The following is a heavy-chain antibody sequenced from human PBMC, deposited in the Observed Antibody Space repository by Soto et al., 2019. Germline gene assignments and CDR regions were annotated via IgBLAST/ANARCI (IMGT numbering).Heavy chain of an antibody. V-gene: IGHV3-30*18. CDR2: ISYDGNNT. D-gene: IGHD3-3*02. Sequence: QVQLVESGGGVVQPGGSLRLSCAASGFTFSTYGMHWVRQAPGKGLEWVAVISYDGNNTYYADSVKGRFTISRDNSKNTLYVQMNSLRADDTAVYYCVNDRKHWVFEYWGQGTLVAVSS. J-gene: IGHJ4*02. CDR1: GFTFSTYG. CDR3: VNDRKHWVFEY.